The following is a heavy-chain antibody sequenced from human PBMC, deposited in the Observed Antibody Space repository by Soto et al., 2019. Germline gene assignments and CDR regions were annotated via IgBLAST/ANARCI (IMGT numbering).Heavy chain of an antibody. Sequence: EVHLLESGGGLVKPGGSLRLSCAPSGLGFSSYSMSWARQAPGKGLEWVSVISGSGDSSYYANSVKGRFTISRDNSKNMLYLEMGSLRDEDTAVYYCANGIVEARRHYYAMDVWGQGTPVVVSS. CDR1: GLGFSSYS. V-gene: IGHV3-23*01. J-gene: IGHJ6*02. CDR3: ANGIVEARRHYYAMDV. D-gene: IGHD3-22*01. CDR2: ISGSGDSS.